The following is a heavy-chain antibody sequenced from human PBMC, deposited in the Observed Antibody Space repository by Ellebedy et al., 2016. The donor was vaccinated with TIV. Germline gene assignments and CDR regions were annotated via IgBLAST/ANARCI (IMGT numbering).Heavy chain of an antibody. D-gene: IGHD3-10*01. Sequence: SETLSLTXVVSGGSISTSRYYWGWIRQTPGKGLEWIGNRYYSGTTFYNPSLKSRVTISVDTSKKQFSLKLNSVTAADTAVYYCATQGVIRDPDAFDIWGQGTMVTVSS. CDR3: ATQGVIRDPDAFDI. CDR2: RYYSGTT. J-gene: IGHJ3*02. V-gene: IGHV4-39*07. CDR1: GGSISTSRYY.